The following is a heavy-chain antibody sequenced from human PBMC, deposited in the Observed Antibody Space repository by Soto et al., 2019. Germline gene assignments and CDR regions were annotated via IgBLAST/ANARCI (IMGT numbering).Heavy chain of an antibody. CDR1: SGSISSSNW. V-gene: IGHV4-4*02. CDR3: ARANSMVRGVMVY. CDR2: IYHSGST. J-gene: IGHJ4*02. Sequence: QVQLQESGPGLVKPSGTLSLTCAVSSGSISSSNWWSWVRQPPGKGLAWIGEIYHSGSTNYNPSLKSRVTIAVDKAKNQFSLKLISVTAADTAVYYCARANSMVRGVMVYWGQGTLVTVSS. D-gene: IGHD3-10*01.